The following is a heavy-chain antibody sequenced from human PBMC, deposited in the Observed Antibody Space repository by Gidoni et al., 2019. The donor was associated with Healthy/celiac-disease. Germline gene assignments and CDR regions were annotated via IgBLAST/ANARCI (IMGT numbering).Heavy chain of an antibody. V-gene: IGHV3-21*01. CDR3: ARVGETDAFDI. CDR2: ISSSSSYI. J-gene: IGHJ3*02. D-gene: IGHD1-26*01. Sequence: EVQLVESGGGLVKPGGSLRLSCAAPGFTFSSYSMNWVRQAPGKGLEWVSSISSSSSYIYYADSVKGRFTISRDNAKNSLYLQMNSLRAEDTAVYYCARVGETDAFDIWGQGTMVTVSS. CDR1: GFTFSSYS.